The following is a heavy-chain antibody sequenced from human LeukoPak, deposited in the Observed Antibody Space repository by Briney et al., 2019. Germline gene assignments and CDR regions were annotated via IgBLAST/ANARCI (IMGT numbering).Heavy chain of an antibody. Sequence: GGSLRLSCAASGVTFSSHWMTWVRQAPGKRLEWVAYIKEDGTARCYVDSRKGRFTIARDDAKDSLYLQMNSLRAEDTAVYCCPLGVYYLDHWGQGTLVTVSS. CDR3: PLGVYYLDH. J-gene: IGHJ4*02. V-gene: IGHV3-7*01. CDR1: GVTFSSHW. CDR2: IKEDGTAR. D-gene: IGHD2-8*01.